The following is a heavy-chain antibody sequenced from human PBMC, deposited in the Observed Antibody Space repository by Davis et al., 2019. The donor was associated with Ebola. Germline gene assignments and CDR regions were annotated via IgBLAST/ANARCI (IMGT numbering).Heavy chain of an antibody. CDR2: INPSGGST. V-gene: IGHV1-46*01. CDR1: RYTFVGYY. D-gene: IGHD1-26*01. CDR3: ARERSGTSNWFDP. J-gene: IGHJ5*02. Sequence: AASVKVSCKASRYTFVGYYMHWVRQAPGQGLEWMGIINPSGGSTSYAQKFQGRVTMTRDTSTSTVYMELSSLRSDDTAVYYCARERSGTSNWFDPWGQGTLVTVSS.